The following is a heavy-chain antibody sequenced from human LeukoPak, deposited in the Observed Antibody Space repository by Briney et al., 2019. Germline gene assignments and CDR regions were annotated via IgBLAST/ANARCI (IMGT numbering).Heavy chain of an antibody. V-gene: IGHV3-30-3*01. CDR1: GFTFSSYA. CDR2: ISYDGSNK. Sequence: PGGSLRLSCAASGFTFSSYAMHWVRQAPGKGLEWVAVISYDGSNKYYADSVKGRFTISRDNSKNTLYLQMNGLRAEDTAVYYCAKAPAYCSSTSCFFYYGMDVWGQGTTVTVSS. J-gene: IGHJ6*02. D-gene: IGHD2-2*01. CDR3: AKAPAYCSSTSCFFYYGMDV.